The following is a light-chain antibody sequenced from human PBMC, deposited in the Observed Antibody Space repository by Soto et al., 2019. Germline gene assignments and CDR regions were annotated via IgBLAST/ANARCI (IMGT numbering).Light chain of an antibody. CDR2: ENY. CDR1: SSDIGRNY. J-gene: IGLJ1*01. CDR3: GTWDSSLTTFV. V-gene: IGLV1-51*02. Sequence: QSVLTQPPSVSAAPGQKVTISCSGSSSDIGRNYVSWYKHLPRTAPKLLIYENYKRPSGIPDRFSGSKSGTSATLGITGLQTGDEADYYCGTWDSSLTTFVFGTGIKLTVL.